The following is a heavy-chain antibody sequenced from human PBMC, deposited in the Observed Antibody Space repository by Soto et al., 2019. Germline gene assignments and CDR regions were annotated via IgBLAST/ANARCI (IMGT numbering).Heavy chain of an antibody. CDR1: GITFINAW. CDR3: LTDPGEYETF. J-gene: IGHJ4*02. Sequence: EQQLVESGGGLVKHGESLRLSCAVSGITFINAWMSWVRQAPGKGLEWVARIKRTANAETPDYAAPVKGRFIISRDDSKNMLYMQMNNLNAEDTAVYYCLTDPGEYETFWGQGTLVTVSS. V-gene: IGHV3-15*01. CDR2: IKRTANAETP. D-gene: IGHD4-17*01.